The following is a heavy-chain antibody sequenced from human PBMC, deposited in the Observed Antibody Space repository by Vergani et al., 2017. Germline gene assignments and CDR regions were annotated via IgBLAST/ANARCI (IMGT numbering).Heavy chain of an antibody. V-gene: IGHV3-30*04. J-gene: IGHJ6*03. D-gene: IGHD1-26*01. CDR2: ISYDGSNK. CDR1: GFTFSSYA. CDR3: ARDGNSGSYFRRGYYYYYYXMDV. Sequence: QVQLVESGGGVVQPGRSLRLSCAASGFTFSSYAMHWVRQAPGKGLEWVAVISYDGSNKYYADSVKGRFTISRDNSKNTLYLQMNSLRAEDTAVYYCARDGNSGSYFRRGYYYYYYXMDVWGKGTTVTVSS.